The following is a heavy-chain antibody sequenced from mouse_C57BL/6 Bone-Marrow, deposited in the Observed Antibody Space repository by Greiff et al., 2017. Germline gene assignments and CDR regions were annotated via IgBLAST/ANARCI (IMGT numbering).Heavy chain of an antibody. V-gene: IGHV14-4*01. CDR1: GFNIKDDY. J-gene: IGHJ4*01. CDR2: IDPENGDT. CDR3: TTDSLAMDY. Sequence: LVESGAELVRPGASVKLSCTASGFNIKDDYMHWVKQRPEQGLEWIGWIDPENGDTEYASKFQGKATITAAPSSNTAYLQLSSLTSEDTAVYYCTTDSLAMDYWGQGTSVTVSS. D-gene: IGHD6-2*01.